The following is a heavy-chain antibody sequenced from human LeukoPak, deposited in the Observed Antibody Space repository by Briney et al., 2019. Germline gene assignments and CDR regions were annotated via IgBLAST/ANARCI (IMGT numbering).Heavy chain of an antibody. CDR3: AREPDYYDSSVLDP. CDR1: GYTFTSYA. D-gene: IGHD3-22*01. V-gene: IGHV1-3*01. CDR2: INAGNGNT. Sequence: ASVKVSCKASGYTFTSYAMHWVRQAPGQRLEWMGWINAGNGNTKYSQKFQGRVTITRDTSASTACMELSSLRSEDTAVYYCAREPDYYDSSVLDPWGQGTLVTVSS. J-gene: IGHJ5*02.